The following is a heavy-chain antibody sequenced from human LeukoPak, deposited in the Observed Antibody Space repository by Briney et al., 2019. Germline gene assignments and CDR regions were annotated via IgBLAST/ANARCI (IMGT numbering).Heavy chain of an antibody. Sequence: GGSLRLSCAASGITISGYWMHWVRQVPGKGLVWVSRIRSDGSITSYADSVKGRFTISRDNVKNTIFLQMNSLRVEDTAVYYCARDGYSFGHDFDYWGQGTLVTVSS. D-gene: IGHD5-18*01. CDR3: ARDGYSFGHDFDY. CDR1: GITISGYW. J-gene: IGHJ4*02. V-gene: IGHV3-74*01. CDR2: IRSDGSIT.